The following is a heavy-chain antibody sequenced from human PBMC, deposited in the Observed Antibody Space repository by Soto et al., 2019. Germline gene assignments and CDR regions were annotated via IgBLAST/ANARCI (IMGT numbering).Heavy chain of an antibody. V-gene: IGHV1-69*04. CDR2: IIPILGIA. CDR3: AKDKGFLLWLGDV. J-gene: IGHJ6*02. D-gene: IGHD5-18*01. Sequence: SVKVSCKASGGTFSSYTISWVRQAPGQGLEWMGRIIPILGIANYAQKFQGRVTITADKSTSTAYMELSSLRSEDTAVYYCAKDKGFLLWLGDVWGQGTTVTVSS. CDR1: GGTFSSYT.